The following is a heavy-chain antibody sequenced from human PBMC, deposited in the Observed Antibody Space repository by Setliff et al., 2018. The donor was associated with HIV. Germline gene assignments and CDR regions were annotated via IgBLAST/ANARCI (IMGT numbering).Heavy chain of an antibody. CDR2: INPKTGGT. D-gene: IGHD3-22*01. CDR1: EYTFTDYY. Sequence: ASVKVSCKASEYTFTDYYIHWVRQAPGQGLEWMGWINPKTGGTSFAKKFQDRVTMSRDTSISTAYMQLSSLRSDDTAMYYCGRATEYYDTSGYPRRTLVDDWGQGALVTVSS. CDR3: GRATEYYDTSGYPRRTLVDD. J-gene: IGHJ4*02. V-gene: IGHV1-2*02.